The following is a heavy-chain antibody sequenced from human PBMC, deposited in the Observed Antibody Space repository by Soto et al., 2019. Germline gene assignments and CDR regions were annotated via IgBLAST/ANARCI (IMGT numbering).Heavy chain of an antibody. J-gene: IGHJ3*01. D-gene: IGHD1-26*01. CDR1: DSSMSPYY. CDR2: LLYRGTA. V-gene: IGHV4-59*01. CDR3: AREKDFILGGYAFGY. Sequence: QVQLQESGPRLVKPSETLSLTCSVSDSSMSPYYWTWFRQAPGKGLEWIGHLLYRGTATYNPALQGRVTISLETSKKQVSLQLSSVIAADTAVYYCAREKDFILGGYAFGYWGPGTLVTVSS.